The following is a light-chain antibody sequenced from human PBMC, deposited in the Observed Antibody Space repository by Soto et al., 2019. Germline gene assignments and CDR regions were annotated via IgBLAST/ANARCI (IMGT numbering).Light chain of an antibody. J-gene: IGKJ4*01. CDR3: MQVLQTLT. V-gene: IGKV2-28*01. CDR2: LGS. Sequence: DIVMTQSPLSLPVTPGEPASISCRSSQSLLHGNGYNCLNWQLQRPGQSPQLLICLGSNRASGVPDRLSGDGSGTDFTLKINRVEAEDVGVYFCMQVLQTLTFGGGTKVEIK. CDR1: QSLLHGNGYNC.